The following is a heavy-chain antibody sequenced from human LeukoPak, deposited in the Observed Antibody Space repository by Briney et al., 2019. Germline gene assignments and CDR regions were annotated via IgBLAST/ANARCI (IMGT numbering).Heavy chain of an antibody. D-gene: IGHD6-19*01. CDR1: GYTFTGYY. CDR3: ARVPASGGWYVDFDY. Sequence: ASVKVSCKASGYTFTGYYMHWVRQAPGQGLEWMGWINPNSGGTNYAQKFQGRVTMTRDTSISTAYMELSRLRSDDTAVYYCARVPASGGWYVDFDYWGQGTLVTVSS. V-gene: IGHV1-2*02. CDR2: INPNSGGT. J-gene: IGHJ4*02.